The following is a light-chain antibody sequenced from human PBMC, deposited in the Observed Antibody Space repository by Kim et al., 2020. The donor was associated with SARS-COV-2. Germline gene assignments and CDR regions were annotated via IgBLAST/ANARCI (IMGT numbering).Light chain of an antibody. Sequence: SVSPGERATHSCRASQSVSSNLAWYQQKPGQAPRLLIYCASTRATGIPARFSGSGSGTEFTITISSLQSEDFAVYYCQQYNNWPQSFGQGTKLEI. CDR2: CAS. J-gene: IGKJ2*03. CDR1: QSVSSN. CDR3: QQYNNWPQS. V-gene: IGKV3D-15*01.